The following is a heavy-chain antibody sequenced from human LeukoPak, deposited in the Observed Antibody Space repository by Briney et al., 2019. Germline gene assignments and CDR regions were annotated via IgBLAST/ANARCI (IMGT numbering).Heavy chain of an antibody. CDR3: ARDEGTAMVTFAFDI. Sequence: TSETLSLTCTVSGGSISSYYWSWIRQPAGKGLEWIGRIYTSGSTNYNPSLKSRVTISVDTSKNQFSLKLSSVTAADAAVYYCARDEGTAMVTFAFDIWGQGTMVTVSS. V-gene: IGHV4-4*07. D-gene: IGHD5-18*01. CDR2: IYTSGST. J-gene: IGHJ3*02. CDR1: GGSISSYY.